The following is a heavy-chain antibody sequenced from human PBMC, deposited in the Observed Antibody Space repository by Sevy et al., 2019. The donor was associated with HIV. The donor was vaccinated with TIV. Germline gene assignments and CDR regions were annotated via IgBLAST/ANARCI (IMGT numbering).Heavy chain of an antibody. CDR3: ARTYYDFWSGYYTAPFDY. CDR1: GGSISSSSYY. CDR2: IYYSVST. V-gene: IGHV4-39*01. J-gene: IGHJ4*02. Sequence: SETLSLTCTVSGGSISSSSYYWGWIRQPPGKGLEWIGSIYYSVSTYCNPSLKSRVTISVDTSKNLFSLKLSSVTAADTAVYYCARTYYDFWSGYYTAPFDYWGQGTLVTVSS. D-gene: IGHD3-3*01.